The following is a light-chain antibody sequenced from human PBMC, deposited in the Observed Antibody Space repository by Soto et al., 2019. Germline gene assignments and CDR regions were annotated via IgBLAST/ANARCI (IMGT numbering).Light chain of an antibody. Sequence: DIQMTHSPSTLAAAVGYRVTITWRASESINSWLAWYQQRPGKAPKLLIYKASTLQSGFPLRFSGSGSGTEFTLTISSLRPEDLASYYCQHYKTYPWTFGQGTRVDIK. CDR2: KAS. CDR3: QHYKTYPWT. V-gene: IGKV1-5*03. CDR1: ESINSW. J-gene: IGKJ1*01.